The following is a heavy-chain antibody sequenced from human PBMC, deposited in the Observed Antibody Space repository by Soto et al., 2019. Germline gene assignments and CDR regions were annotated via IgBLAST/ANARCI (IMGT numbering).Heavy chain of an antibody. CDR1: GGSFSGYY. J-gene: IGHJ4*02. Sequence: SETLSLTCAVYGGSFSGYYWSWIRQPPGKGLEWIGEINHSGSTNYNPSLKSRVTISVDTSKNQFSLKLSSVTAADTAVYYCARDRGGIRLRYLYYFDYWGQGTLVTISS. V-gene: IGHV4-34*01. D-gene: IGHD3-9*01. CDR2: INHSGST. CDR3: ARDRGGIRLRYLYYFDY.